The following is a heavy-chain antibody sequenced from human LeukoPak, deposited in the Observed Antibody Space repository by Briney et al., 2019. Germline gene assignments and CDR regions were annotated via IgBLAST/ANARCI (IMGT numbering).Heavy chain of an antibody. CDR1: GGSISSYY. D-gene: IGHD3-22*01. CDR3: ASTIVVNDDYYYMDV. Sequence: SETLSLTCTVSGGSISSYYWSWIRQPPGKGLEWIGYIYYSGSTNYNPSLKSRVTISVDTSKNQFSPKLSSVTAADTAVYYCASTIVVNDDYYYMDVWGKGTTVTISS. CDR2: IYYSGST. J-gene: IGHJ6*03. V-gene: IGHV4-59*01.